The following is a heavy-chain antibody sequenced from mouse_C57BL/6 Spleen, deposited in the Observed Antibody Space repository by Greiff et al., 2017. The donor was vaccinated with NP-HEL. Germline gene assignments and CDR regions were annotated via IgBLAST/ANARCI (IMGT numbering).Heavy chain of an antibody. CDR2: IDPSDSYT. D-gene: IGHD2-3*01. Sequence: QVQLQQPGAELVMPGASVKLSCKASGYTFTSYWMHWVKQRPGQGLEWIGEIDPSDSYTNYNQKFKGKSTLTVDKSSSTAYMQLSSLTSEDSAVYYCARSPYDRYFDYWGQGTTLTVSS. CDR1: GYTFTSYW. V-gene: IGHV1-69*01. J-gene: IGHJ2*01. CDR3: ARSPYDRYFDY.